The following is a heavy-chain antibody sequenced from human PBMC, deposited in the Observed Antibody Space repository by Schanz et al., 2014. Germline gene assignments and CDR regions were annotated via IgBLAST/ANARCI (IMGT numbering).Heavy chain of an antibody. CDR3: AKDMNREATAPES. CDR2: INTADTT. Sequence: EVQLVESGGGFVQPGGSLRLSCAASGFTFSDSWMHWVRQSPGKGLEWVSAINTADTTYYADSVKGRFTVSRDNSKNTVYLHMNSLRDEDTAVYYCAKDMNREATAPESWGQGTLVVVSS. V-gene: IGHV3-23*04. CDR1: GFTFSDSW. J-gene: IGHJ5*02. D-gene: IGHD5-12*01.